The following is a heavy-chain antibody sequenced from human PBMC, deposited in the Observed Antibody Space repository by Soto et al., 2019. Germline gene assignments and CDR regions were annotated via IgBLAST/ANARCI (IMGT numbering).Heavy chain of an antibody. CDR2: ISADGSER. CDR3: ARTPRLLDS. Sequence: EVQLVESGGGLVQPGGSLRLSCAASGFTFSVSWMNWVRQAPGKGLEWVAYISADGSEREHVASVEGRFTISRDNAKNSLYLQMNSLRAEDTAVYYCARTPRLLDSWGQGTLVTVS. V-gene: IGHV3-7*01. J-gene: IGHJ4*02. CDR1: GFTFSVSW. D-gene: IGHD6-6*01.